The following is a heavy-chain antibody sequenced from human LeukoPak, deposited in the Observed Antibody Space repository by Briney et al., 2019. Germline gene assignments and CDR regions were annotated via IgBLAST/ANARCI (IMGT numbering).Heavy chain of an antibody. Sequence: SGGSLRLSCAATGFTFSSYGMHWVRKAPGKGLEWVAFIRYDGSNKYYADSVKGRFTISRDNSKNTLYLQMNSLRAKDTAVYYCTKMAGYYDFWSGYYGDFWGQGTLVTVSS. CDR2: IRYDGSNK. D-gene: IGHD3-3*01. CDR3: TKMAGYYDFWSGYYGDF. J-gene: IGHJ4*02. CDR1: GFTFSSYG. V-gene: IGHV3-30*02.